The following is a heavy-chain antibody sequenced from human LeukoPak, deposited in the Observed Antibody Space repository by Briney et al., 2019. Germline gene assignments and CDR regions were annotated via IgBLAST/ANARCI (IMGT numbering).Heavy chain of an antibody. CDR3: ARAYAGYASRFDY. CDR2: IYYSGNT. CDR1: GGSISSSSYY. Sequence: PSETLSLTCSVSGGSISSSSYYWGWIRQPPGKGLEWIGSIYYSGNTYNNPSLKSRVTVSVDTSKNHFSLKLSSVIEADTVVYYCARAYAGYASRFDYWGQGILVTVSS. D-gene: IGHD1-1*01. J-gene: IGHJ4*02. V-gene: IGHV4-39*07.